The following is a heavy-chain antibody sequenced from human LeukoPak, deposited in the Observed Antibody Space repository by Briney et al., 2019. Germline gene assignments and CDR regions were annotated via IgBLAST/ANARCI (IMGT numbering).Heavy chain of an antibody. CDR2: IRYSVST. CDR1: GGSITTYF. Sequence: PSESLSLTRTFSGGSITTYFCGWIRQPPGKGLEWVGYIRYSVSTSYNPYLKSRVTMSVDTSKNQLSLRLSSVTAADTAVYYCVRHDLRGGAYDYWGQGTLVAVSS. J-gene: IGHJ4*02. CDR3: VRHDLRGGAYDY. V-gene: IGHV4-59*08. D-gene: IGHD3-16*01.